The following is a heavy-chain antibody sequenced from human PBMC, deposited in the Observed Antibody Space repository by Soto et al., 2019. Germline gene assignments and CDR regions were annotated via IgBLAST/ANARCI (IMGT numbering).Heavy chain of an antibody. D-gene: IGHD6-19*01. CDR3: ARSSSGSKWLVLGTYYFDY. Sequence: GASVKVSCKASGYTFTSYGISWVRQAPGQGLEWMGWISAYNGNTNYAQKLQGRVTMTTDTSTSTAYMELSSLRSEDTAVHYCARSSSGSKWLVLGTYYFDYWGQGTQVTVSS. CDR1: GYTFTSYG. V-gene: IGHV1-18*04. J-gene: IGHJ4*02. CDR2: ISAYNGNT.